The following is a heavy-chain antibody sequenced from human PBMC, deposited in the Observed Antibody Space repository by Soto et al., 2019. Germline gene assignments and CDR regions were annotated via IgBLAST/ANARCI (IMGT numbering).Heavy chain of an antibody. CDR1: GFTFSSYA. D-gene: IGHD4-17*01. CDR2: ISGSGGST. CDR3: AKDLSGLRNWFFDL. Sequence: GGSLRLSCAASGFTFSSYAMSWVRQAPGKGLEWVSAISGSGGSTYYADSVKGRFTISRDNSKNTLYLQMNSLRAEDTALYYCAKDLSGLRNWFFDLWGRGTXXXVSS. J-gene: IGHJ2*01. V-gene: IGHV3-23*01.